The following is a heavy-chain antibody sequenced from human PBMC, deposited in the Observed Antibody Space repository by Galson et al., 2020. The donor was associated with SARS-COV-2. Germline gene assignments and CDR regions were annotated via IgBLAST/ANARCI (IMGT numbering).Heavy chain of an antibody. J-gene: IGHJ4*02. V-gene: IGHV4-30-2*05. D-gene: IGHD3-22*01. CDR3: ARAASSGTMIVVVGAFDY. Sequence: YYHPSLKSRVTISVDTSKNQFSLKLSSVTAADTAVYYCARAASSGTMIVVVGAFDYWGQGTLVTVSS.